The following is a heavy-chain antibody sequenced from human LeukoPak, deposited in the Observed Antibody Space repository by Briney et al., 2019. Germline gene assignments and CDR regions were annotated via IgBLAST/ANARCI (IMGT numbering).Heavy chain of an antibody. CDR1: GFAFSSYG. Sequence: GGSLRLSCAASGFAFSSYGMHWVRQAPDKGLEWVAVIWFDGSEKYYADSVKGRFTISRDNSKNTLYLQMNSLRAEDTAVYSCARDSTGRYYFDYWGQGTLVTVSS. V-gene: IGHV3-33*01. J-gene: IGHJ4*02. CDR3: ARDSTGRYYFDY. D-gene: IGHD1-26*01. CDR2: IWFDGSEK.